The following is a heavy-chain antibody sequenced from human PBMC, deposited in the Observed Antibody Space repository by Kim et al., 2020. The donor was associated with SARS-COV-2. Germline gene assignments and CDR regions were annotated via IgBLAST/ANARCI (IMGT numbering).Heavy chain of an antibody. V-gene: IGHV4-39*07. J-gene: IGHJ1*01. Sequence: SETLSLTCNVSGDSMNSADYYWGWIRQPPGKGLEWIGVVYYSGGTYYNPSLESRVTLAVDTSENQFSLRLKSVTAADTAVYYCARATHGEAWGRG. CDR2: VYYSGGT. CDR1: GDSMNSADYY. CDR3: ARATHGEA. D-gene: IGHD3-10*01.